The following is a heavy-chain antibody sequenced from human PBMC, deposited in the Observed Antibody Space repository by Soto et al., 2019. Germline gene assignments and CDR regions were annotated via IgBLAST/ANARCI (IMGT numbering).Heavy chain of an antibody. CDR3: ARDRTDSGYYTNWLDP. J-gene: IGHJ5*02. CDR2: IIPIFGTT. D-gene: IGHD3-22*01. CDR1: GGTFGSDA. Sequence: AAVKVSCKTSGGTFGSDAITWVRQAPGQGLEWVGRIIPIFGTTNYAQNLQGRVTISADKPTLTSYMEPHSLTSDDTALYYCARDRTDSGYYTNWLDPWGQGTQVTVSS. V-gene: IGHV1-69*06.